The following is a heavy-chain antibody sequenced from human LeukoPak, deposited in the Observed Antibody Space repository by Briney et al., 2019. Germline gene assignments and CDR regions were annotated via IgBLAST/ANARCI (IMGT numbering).Heavy chain of an antibody. CDR1: GFTFSSYG. CDR2: IWYDGSNK. V-gene: IGHV3-33*06. D-gene: IGHD3-22*01. CDR3: AKDKYYYDSSGYYDY. J-gene: IGHJ4*02. Sequence: QSGGSLRLSCAASGFTFSSYGMHGVRQAPGKGLEWVAVIWYDGSNKYYADSVKGRFTISRDNSKNTLYLQMNSLRAEDTAVYYCAKDKYYYDSSGYYDYWGQGTLVTVSS.